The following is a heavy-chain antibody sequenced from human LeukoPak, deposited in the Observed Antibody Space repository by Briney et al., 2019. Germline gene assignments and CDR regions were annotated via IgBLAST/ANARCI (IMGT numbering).Heavy chain of an antibody. J-gene: IGHJ4*02. CDR3: ARSRNYDGSGFYGFDY. V-gene: IGHV4-59*01. Sequence: PSETLSLTCTVSGGSISSYFWSWIRQPPGKGLEWIGYIYYSGSTNYNPSLKSRVTISVDTSKNQISLNLSSVTAADTAVYYCARSRNYDGSGFYGFDYWGQGTLVTVSS. CDR2: IYYSGST. D-gene: IGHD3-22*01. CDR1: GGSISSYF.